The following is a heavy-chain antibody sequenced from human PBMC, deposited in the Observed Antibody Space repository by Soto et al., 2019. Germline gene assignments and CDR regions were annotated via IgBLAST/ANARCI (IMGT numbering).Heavy chain of an antibody. CDR3: ARPRGNLWSGYPNDAFDI. J-gene: IGHJ3*02. CDR2: INPNSGGT. CDR1: GYTFTGYY. Sequence: ASVKGPCKASGYTFTGYYMHWVRQAPGQGLEWMGWINPNSGGTNYAQKFQGWVTMTRDTSISTAYMELSRLRSDDTAVYYCARPRGNLWSGYPNDAFDIWGQGTXVTVSS. D-gene: IGHD3-3*01. V-gene: IGHV1-2*04.